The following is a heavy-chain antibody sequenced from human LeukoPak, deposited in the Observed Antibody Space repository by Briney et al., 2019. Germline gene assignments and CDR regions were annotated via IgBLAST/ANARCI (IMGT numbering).Heavy chain of an antibody. J-gene: IGHJ3*02. CDR2: KYYSGSA. Sequence: SQTLSLTCNVSGVSVSDGRYYWTWIRHHPARGLEWIGYKYYSGSAKYNPSLKSRLTISIDTAKSQFSLQLSPATAADTATYYCATPYCSSLSCLDVFNMWGQGTRVTVSS. CDR3: ATPYCSSLSCLDVFNM. D-gene: IGHD2-2*01. CDR1: GVSVSDGRYY. V-gene: IGHV4-31*03.